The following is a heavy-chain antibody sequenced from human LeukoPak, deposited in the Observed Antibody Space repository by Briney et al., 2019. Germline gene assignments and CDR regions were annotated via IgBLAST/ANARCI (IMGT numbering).Heavy chain of an antibody. D-gene: IGHD3-22*01. CDR3: VRVDTSGYYYELSFDY. Sequence: GGSLRLSCAASGFTFSSYWMSWVRQAPGKGLEWVANTKKDGSEKEYVDSVKGRFTISRDNAKNSLCLQMNSLRVEDTAVYYCVRVDTSGYYYELSFDYWGQGTLVTVSS. CDR1: GFTFSSYW. CDR2: TKKDGSEK. J-gene: IGHJ4*02. V-gene: IGHV3-7*01.